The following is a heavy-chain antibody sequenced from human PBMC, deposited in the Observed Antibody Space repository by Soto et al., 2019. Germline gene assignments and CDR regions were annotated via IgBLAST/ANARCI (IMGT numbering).Heavy chain of an antibody. D-gene: IGHD1-1*01. CDR3: ARDLSGDTTPYFDL. Sequence: EEQLVESGGGLVQPGGSLRLSCAASGFAFSSYWMHWVRQTPGKGPVWVSRIYNDGSRTAYADSVKGRFTISRDNAKNTMYLQMSSLTVEDTAVYYGARDLSGDTTPYFDLWGKGTLVTVSS. CDR2: IYNDGSRT. CDR1: GFAFSSYW. J-gene: IGHJ4*02. V-gene: IGHV3-74*01.